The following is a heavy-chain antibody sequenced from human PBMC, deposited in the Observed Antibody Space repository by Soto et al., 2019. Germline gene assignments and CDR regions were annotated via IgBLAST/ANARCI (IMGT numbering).Heavy chain of an antibody. D-gene: IGHD1-26*01. CDR3: AIGLRSTLFDY. Sequence: TSQPLSVTCPVCGGSSSSYYWSCIRQPPGKELEWIGYIYYSGSTNYNPSLKSRVTISVDTSKNQFSLKLSSVTAVDTAVYYCAIGLRSTLFDYWGHGTLVTVSS. CDR2: IYYSGST. V-gene: IGHV4-59*08. CDR1: GGSSSSYY. J-gene: IGHJ4*01.